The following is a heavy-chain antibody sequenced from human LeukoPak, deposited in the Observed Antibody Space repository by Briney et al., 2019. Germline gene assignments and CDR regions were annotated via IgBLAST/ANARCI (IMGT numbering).Heavy chain of an antibody. Sequence: GGSLRLSCAASGFSFSSYSMIWVRQAPGKWLEWLSYISNSGKTMNYAGSVKGRFTVSRDNAWNSLHLQMNGLRAEDTAVYYCARRITISGVGYYMDVWGKGTTVTVSS. V-gene: IGHV3-48*01. CDR1: GFSFSSYS. CDR2: ISNSGKTM. J-gene: IGHJ6*03. D-gene: IGHD3-3*01. CDR3: ARRITISGVGYYMDV.